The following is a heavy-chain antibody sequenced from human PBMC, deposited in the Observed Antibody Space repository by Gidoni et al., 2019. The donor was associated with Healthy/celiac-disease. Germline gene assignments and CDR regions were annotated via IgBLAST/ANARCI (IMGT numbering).Heavy chain of an antibody. D-gene: IGHD6-6*01. J-gene: IGHJ6*02. Sequence: QVQLVQSGAEVKKPGSSVKVSCKASGGTFSSYAISWGRQAPGQGLEWMGGIIPIFGTANYAQKFQGRVTITADESTSTAYMELSSLRSEDTAVYYCARDPGIAARQSPYYYYYGMDVWGQGTTVTVSS. CDR2: IIPIFGTA. V-gene: IGHV1-69*01. CDR3: ARDPGIAARQSPYYYYYGMDV. CDR1: GGTFSSYA.